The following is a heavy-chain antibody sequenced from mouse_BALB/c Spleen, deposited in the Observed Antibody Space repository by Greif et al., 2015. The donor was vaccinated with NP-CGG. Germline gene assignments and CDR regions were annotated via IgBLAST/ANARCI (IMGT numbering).Heavy chain of an antibody. D-gene: IGHD1-1*01. CDR1: GFTFTDYY. CDR3: ARDYYYGSSYDAMDY. Sequence: EVQGVESGGGLVQPGGSLRLSCATSGFTFTDYYTSWVRQPPGKALEWLGFIRNKANGYTTEYSASVKGRFTISRDNSQSILYLQMNTLRAEDSATYYCARDYYYGSSYDAMDYWCQGTSVTVSS. V-gene: IGHV7-3*02. CDR2: IRNKANGYTT. J-gene: IGHJ4*01.